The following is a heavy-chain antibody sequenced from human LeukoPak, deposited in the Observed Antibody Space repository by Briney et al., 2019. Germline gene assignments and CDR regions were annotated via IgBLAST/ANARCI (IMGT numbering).Heavy chain of an antibody. CDR1: GYTFTSYG. J-gene: IGHJ5*02. CDR3: AGGCSSTSCLFDP. D-gene: IGHD2-2*01. Sequence: ASVKVSCKASGYTFTSYGISWVRQAPGQGLEWMGWISAYNGNTNYAQKLQGRVTMTTDTSTSTVYMELRSLRSDDTAVYYCAGGCSSTSCLFDPWGQGTLVTVSS. V-gene: IGHV1-18*01. CDR2: ISAYNGNT.